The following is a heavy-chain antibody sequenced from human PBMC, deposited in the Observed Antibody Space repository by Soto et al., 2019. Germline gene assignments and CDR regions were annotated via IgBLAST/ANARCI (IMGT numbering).Heavy chain of an antibody. CDR1: GFPFSTYW. Sequence: PGGSLRLSCAASGFPFSTYWMTWVRQAPGKGLEWVANIKFDGSVTNYVDSVKGRFTVSRDNARSSLYLQMNSLTADDTAVYFCARPYCSGGACYSPPDYWGQGTLVTVSS. J-gene: IGHJ4*02. CDR3: ARPYCSGGACYSPPDY. D-gene: IGHD2-8*02. CDR2: IKFDGSVT. V-gene: IGHV3-7*01.